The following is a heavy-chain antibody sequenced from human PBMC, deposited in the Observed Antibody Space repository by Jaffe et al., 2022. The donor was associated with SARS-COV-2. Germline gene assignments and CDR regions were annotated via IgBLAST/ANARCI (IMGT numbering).Heavy chain of an antibody. CDR1: GGSISSSSYY. D-gene: IGHD6-19*01. Sequence: QLQLQESGPGLVKPSETLSLTCTVSGGSISSSSYYWGWIRQPPGKGLEWIGSIYYSGSTYYNPSLKSRVTISVDTSKNQFSLKLSSVTAADTAVYYCARQDDSSYYSSGWSDYYYYGMDVWGQGTTVTVSS. CDR3: ARQDDSSYYSSGWSDYYYYGMDV. V-gene: IGHV4-39*01. CDR2: IYYSGST. J-gene: IGHJ6*02.